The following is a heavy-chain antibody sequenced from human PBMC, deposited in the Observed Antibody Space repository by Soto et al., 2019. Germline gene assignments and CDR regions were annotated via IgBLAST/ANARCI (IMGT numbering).Heavy chain of an antibody. Sequence: ASVKVSCKASGYTFTSYAMSWVRQAPGQGPEWMGGINPKYGNTNYAQKFQGRVTMTRDTSITTAYMELRRLRSDDTAVYFCAGSTTLETGSAPFDFWGQGALVTVSS. CDR2: INPKYGNT. D-gene: IGHD2-8*02. V-gene: IGHV1-2*02. CDR1: GYTFTSYA. J-gene: IGHJ4*02. CDR3: AGSTTLETGSAPFDF.